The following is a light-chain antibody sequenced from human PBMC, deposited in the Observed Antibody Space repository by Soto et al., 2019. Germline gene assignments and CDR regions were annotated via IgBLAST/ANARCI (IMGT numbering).Light chain of an antibody. J-gene: IGKJ5*01. CDR3: QHYQVGQPIA. Sequence: IVVTQGPPTLSLSPGERATLSCRASQSVSSYLAWYQQKPGQAPRLLIYGASARATGIPDRFSGSGSETDFTLTISRLEPEDFALYYCQHYQVGQPIAFGRGTRLEI. CDR2: GAS. CDR1: QSVSSY. V-gene: IGKV3-11*01.